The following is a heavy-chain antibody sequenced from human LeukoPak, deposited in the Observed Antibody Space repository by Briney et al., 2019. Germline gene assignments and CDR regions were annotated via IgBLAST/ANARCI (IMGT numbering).Heavy chain of an antibody. D-gene: IGHD5-12*01. V-gene: IGHV1-24*01. CDR1: GYTLTELS. J-gene: IGHJ4*02. CDR3: ATALDIVATPGNY. CDR2: FDPEDGET. Sequence: ASVNVSCKVSGYTLTELSMHWVRQAPGKGLEWMGGFDPEDGETIYAQKFQGRVTMTEDTSTDTAYMELSSLRSEDTAVYYCATALDIVATPGNYWGQGTLVTVSS.